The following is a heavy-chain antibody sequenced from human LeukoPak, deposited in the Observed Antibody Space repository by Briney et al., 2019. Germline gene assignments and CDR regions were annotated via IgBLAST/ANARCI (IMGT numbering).Heavy chain of an antibody. Sequence: GESLKISCKGSGFTFTNYWIAWVRQMPGKGLEWMGIIYPGDSDTRYSPSFQGQVTISADKSISTAYLQWSSLKASDTAMYYCARLSSGSLFPMDVWGKGTTVTISS. CDR3: ARLSSGSLFPMDV. CDR2: IYPGDSDT. V-gene: IGHV5-51*01. D-gene: IGHD6-19*01. J-gene: IGHJ6*03. CDR1: GFTFTNYW.